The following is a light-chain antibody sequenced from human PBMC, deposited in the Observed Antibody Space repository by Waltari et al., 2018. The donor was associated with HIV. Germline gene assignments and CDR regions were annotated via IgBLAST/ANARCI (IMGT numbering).Light chain of an antibody. CDR3: SSYATGNTYV. CDR2: AVT. Sequence: QSALTQPASASGSPGQSITLSCPGTYRDICSYNIVSWYQQHPGIVPKVLIFAVTTRPSGIPHRFSGSKSGNTASLTISGLQAEDDADYSCSSYATGNTYVFGTGTSVTVL. J-gene: IGLJ1*01. CDR1: YRDICSYNI. V-gene: IGLV2-23*02.